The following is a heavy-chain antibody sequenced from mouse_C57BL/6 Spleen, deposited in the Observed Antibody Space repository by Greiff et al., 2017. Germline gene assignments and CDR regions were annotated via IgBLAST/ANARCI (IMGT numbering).Heavy chain of an antibody. D-gene: IGHD1-1*01. CDR1: GYTFTDYE. CDR2: IDPETGGT. V-gene: IGHV1-15*01. J-gene: IGHJ2*01. CDR3: TRCYGSSGDDFDY. Sequence: QVQLQQSGAELVRPGASVTLSCKASGYTFTDYEMHWVKQTPVHGLEWIGAIDPETGGTAYNQKFKGKAILTADKSSSTAYMELRSLTSEDSAVYYCTRCYGSSGDDFDYWGQGTTLTVSS.